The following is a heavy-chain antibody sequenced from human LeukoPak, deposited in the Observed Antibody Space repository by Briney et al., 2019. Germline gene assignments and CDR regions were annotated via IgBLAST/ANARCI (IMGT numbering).Heavy chain of an antibody. Sequence: SETLSLTCTVSGGSISSSSYYWGWIRQPPGKGLEWIGSIYYSGSTYYNPSLKSRVTISVDTSKNQFSLKLSSVTAADTAVYYCARRNLIVDIVATPSDDWGQGTLATVSS. CDR3: ARRNLIVDIVATPSDD. D-gene: IGHD5-12*01. CDR1: GGSISSSSYY. CDR2: IYYSGST. J-gene: IGHJ4*02. V-gene: IGHV4-39*01.